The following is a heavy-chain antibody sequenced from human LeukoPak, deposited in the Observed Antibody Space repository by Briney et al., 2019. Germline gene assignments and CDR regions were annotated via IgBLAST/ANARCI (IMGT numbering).Heavy chain of an antibody. CDR3: ARDRDPGIRGYSGYGAYHYGLDV. D-gene: IGHD5-12*01. J-gene: IGHJ6*02. Sequence: PGGSLRLSCEASEFIFRRYWMTWVRQAPWKGLEWVANINQDGSENYYVDSVKGRFTISRDNAKNSLYLQMNSLRAEDTAVYYCARDRDPGIRGYSGYGAYHYGLDVWGQGTTVTVAS. V-gene: IGHV3-7*05. CDR2: INQDGSEN. CDR1: EFIFRRYW.